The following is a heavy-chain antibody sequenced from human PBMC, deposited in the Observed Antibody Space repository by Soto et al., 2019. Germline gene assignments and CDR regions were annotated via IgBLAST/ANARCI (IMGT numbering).Heavy chain of an antibody. CDR1: GYTFTSYG. D-gene: IGHD2-21*02. CDR3: ARDTHIVVVTAIYYYYGMDV. Sequence: ASVKVSCKASGYTFTSYGISWVRQAPGQGLEWMGWISAYNGNTNYAQKLQGRVTMTTDTSTSTAYMELRSLRSDDTAVYYCARDTHIVVVTAIYYYYGMDVWGQGTTVTVSS. V-gene: IGHV1-18*01. CDR2: ISAYNGNT. J-gene: IGHJ6*02.